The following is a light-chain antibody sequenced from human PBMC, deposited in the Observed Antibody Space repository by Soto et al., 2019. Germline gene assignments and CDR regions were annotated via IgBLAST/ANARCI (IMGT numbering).Light chain of an antibody. CDR3: CSYAGSDTP. CDR2: DVS. J-gene: IGLJ2*01. V-gene: IGLV2-11*01. CDR1: SSDVGGYNY. Sequence: QSALTQPRSVSGSPGQSVTISCTGTSSDVGGYNYVSWYQQHPGKAPKLMIYDVSKRPSGVPDRFSGSKSGNTASLTISGPQAEDEADYYCCSYAGSDTPFGGGTKLTVL.